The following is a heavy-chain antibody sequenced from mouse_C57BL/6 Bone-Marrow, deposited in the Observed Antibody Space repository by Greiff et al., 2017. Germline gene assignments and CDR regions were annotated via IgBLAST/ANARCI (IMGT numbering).Heavy chain of an antibody. CDR1: GYTFTSYG. V-gene: IGHV1-81*01. D-gene: IGHD1-1*01. CDR3: AREDYGSSYRGYYYAMDY. CDR2: IYPRSGNT. J-gene: IGHJ4*01. Sequence: VKLVESGAELARPGASVKLSCKASGYTFTSYGISWVKQRTGQGLEWIGEIYPRSGNTYYNEKFKGKATLTADKSSRTAYMELRSLTSEDSAVYFCAREDYGSSYRGYYYAMDYWGQGTSVTVSS.